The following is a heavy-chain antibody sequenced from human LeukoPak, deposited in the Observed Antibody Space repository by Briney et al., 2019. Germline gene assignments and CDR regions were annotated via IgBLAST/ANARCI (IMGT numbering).Heavy chain of an antibody. J-gene: IGHJ6*02. CDR1: GFTFSSFA. CDR3: ARESSGYAHLYYYYGMDV. Sequence: PGGSLRLSCAASGFTFSSFAMNWVRQAPGKGLEWVSTMSGDATSTYYADSVKGRFTISRDNSKNTLYLQMNSLRAEDTAVYYCARESSGYAHLYYYYGMDVWGQGTTVTVSS. V-gene: IGHV3-23*01. CDR2: MSGDATST. D-gene: IGHD5-12*01.